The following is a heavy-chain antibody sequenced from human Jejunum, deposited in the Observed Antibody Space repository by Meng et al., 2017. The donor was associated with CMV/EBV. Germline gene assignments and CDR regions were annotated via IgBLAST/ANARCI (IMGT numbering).Heavy chain of an antibody. CDR1: GYTFTSYF. D-gene: IGHD4-17*01. V-gene: IGHV1-46*01. CDR3: ARGTVAIPGAY. Sequence: SCQASGYTFTSYFMHWVRQAPGQGLEWMGIINPSRGSTTYAQKFQGRVTMTRETSTTTVYLELSNLKSDDMAIYYCARGTVAIPGAYWGQGTLVTVSS. CDR2: INPSRGST. J-gene: IGHJ4*02.